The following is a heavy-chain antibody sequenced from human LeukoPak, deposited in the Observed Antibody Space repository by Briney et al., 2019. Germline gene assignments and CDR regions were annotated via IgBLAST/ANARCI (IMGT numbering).Heavy chain of an antibody. CDR1: GFTFSSYN. V-gene: IGHV3-48*04. D-gene: IGHD3-22*01. CDR2: ISGSGSST. J-gene: IGHJ4*02. CDR3: AKDLKTVGGWITTGDFDY. Sequence: GGSLRLSCAASGFTFSSYNMNWVRQAPGKGLEWVSYISGSGSSTYYADSVKGRFTISRDNAKNSLYLQMNSLRAEDTAVFYCAKDLKTVGGWITTGDFDYWGQGTLVTVSS.